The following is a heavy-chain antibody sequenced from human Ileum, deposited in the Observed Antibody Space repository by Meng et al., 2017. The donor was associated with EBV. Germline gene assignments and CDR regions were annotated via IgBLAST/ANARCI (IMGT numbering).Heavy chain of an antibody. J-gene: IGHJ4*02. CDR3: ARGNKVSDRGFDY. V-gene: IGHV4-34*01. CDR2: INHSGST. CDR1: GGSFSGYY. Sequence: HVQLQQWGAGLVKPSETLSLTCAVYGGSFSGYYWSWIRQPPGKGLEWIGEINHSGSTNYNPSLKSRVTISVDTSKNQFSLKLSSVTAADTAVYYCARGNKVSDRGFDYWGQGTLVTVSS. D-gene: IGHD3-10*01.